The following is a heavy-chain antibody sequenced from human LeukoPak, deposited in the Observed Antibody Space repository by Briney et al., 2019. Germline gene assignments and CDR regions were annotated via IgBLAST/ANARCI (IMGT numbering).Heavy chain of an antibody. CDR1: GYTFTSYA. CDR3: ARGENSDLDGY. D-gene: IGHD1-26*01. V-gene: IGHV1-8*03. CDR2: MNPNSGNT. J-gene: IGHJ4*02. Sequence: ASVKVSCKASGYTFTSYAMNWVRQATGQGLEWMGWMNPNSGNTGYAQKFQGRVTITRNTSISTAYMELSSLRSEDTAVYYCARGENSDLDGYWGQGTLVTVSS.